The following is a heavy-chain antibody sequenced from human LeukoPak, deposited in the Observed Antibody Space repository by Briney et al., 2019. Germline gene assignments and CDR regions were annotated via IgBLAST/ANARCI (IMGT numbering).Heavy chain of an antibody. V-gene: IGHV1-2*02. D-gene: IGHD3-3*01. CDR1: GYTFTGYH. CDR3: ARGGHYDFWSGQPRNPFDY. Sequence: ASVKVSCKASGYTFTGYHMHWVRQAPGQGLEWMGWINPNSGGTNYAQKFQGRVTMTRDTSISTAYMELSRLRSDDTAVYYCARGGHYDFWSGQPRNPFDYWGQGTLVTVSS. J-gene: IGHJ4*02. CDR2: INPNSGGT.